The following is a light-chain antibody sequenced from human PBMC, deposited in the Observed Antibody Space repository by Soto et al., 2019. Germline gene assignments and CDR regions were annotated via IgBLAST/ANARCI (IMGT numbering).Light chain of an antibody. CDR2: LGS. CDR3: MQVVQTPFT. CDR1: QSLLFSNGYNY. V-gene: IGKV2-28*01. Sequence: DIVMTQSPLSLPVTPGEPASISCRSSQSLLFSNGYNYLDWYLQKPGQSPQLLISLGSNRAPGVPDRFSGSGSGTDFTLKISRVEAEDVGVYYCMQVVQTPFTFGPGTKVDI. J-gene: IGKJ3*01.